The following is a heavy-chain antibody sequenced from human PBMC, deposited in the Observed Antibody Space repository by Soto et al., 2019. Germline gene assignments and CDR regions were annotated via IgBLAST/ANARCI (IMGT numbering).Heavy chain of an antibody. CDR3: VGEILSGGADV. Sequence: EVQLVESGGGFVQPGRALRISCAAFGFTVRGSAMQWVRQGKGGGLEGVGGIYWSGAVGYVGGVRGRFTISRDVAKNSLHLQMNSLTIEDTALYYCVGEILSGGADVWGQGTTVTVSS. D-gene: IGHD3-10*01. V-gene: IGHV3-9*01. J-gene: IGHJ6*02. CDR2: IYWSGAV. CDR1: GFTVRGSA.